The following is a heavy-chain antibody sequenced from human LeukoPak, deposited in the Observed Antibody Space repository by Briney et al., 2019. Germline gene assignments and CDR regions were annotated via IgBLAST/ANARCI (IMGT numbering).Heavy chain of an antibody. V-gene: IGHV3-23*01. CDR1: GFTFSSYA. CDR3: AKDGGLWVSAHWGDS. J-gene: IGHJ4*02. CDR2: ISGSGGTT. D-gene: IGHD7-27*01. Sequence: PGGSLRLSCTASGFTFSSYALSWVRQAPGKGLEWVSGISGSGGTTYYPDSVKGRFTIFRDNSKNMLYLQMNSLRAEDTAVYYCAKDGGLWVSAHWGDSWGRGTLVTVSS.